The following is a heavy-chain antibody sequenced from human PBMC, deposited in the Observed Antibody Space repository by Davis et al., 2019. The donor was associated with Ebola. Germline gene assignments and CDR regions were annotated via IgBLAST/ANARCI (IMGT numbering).Heavy chain of an antibody. J-gene: IGHJ6*02. CDR1: RYTFTTHG. D-gene: IGHD3-3*01. CDR3: ARGSGRFLEWLVCGMDV. Sequence: AASVTVSCKASRYTFTTHGISWVRQAPGQGLEWMGWLSPYNGNTNYAQKVQGRVTMTTDTSTSTAYMELRSLTSDDTAVYYCARGSGRFLEWLVCGMDVWGQGTTVTVSS. V-gene: IGHV1-18*01. CDR2: LSPYNGNT.